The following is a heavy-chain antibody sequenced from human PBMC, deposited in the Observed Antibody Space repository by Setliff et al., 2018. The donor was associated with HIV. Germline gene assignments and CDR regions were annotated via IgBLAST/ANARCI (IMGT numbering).Heavy chain of an antibody. CDR1: GGSINNYY. J-gene: IGHJ5*01. CDR2: IHSSGST. D-gene: IGHD3-10*01. V-gene: IGHV4-4*08. Sequence: PSETLSLTCTVSGGSINNYYWSWIRQSPGKGLEWIGNIHSSGSTNYNPSLKGRVTISVDTSKNQFSLKLISVTAADTAIYFCARQGNAIYGEVDSWGQGTRVTVSS. CDR3: ARQGNAIYGEVDS.